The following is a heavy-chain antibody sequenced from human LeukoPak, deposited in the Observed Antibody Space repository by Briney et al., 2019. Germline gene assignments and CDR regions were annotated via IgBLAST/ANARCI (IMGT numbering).Heavy chain of an antibody. CDR1: GFTFSDYY. CDR3: ARFGTRGSGNRSGMDV. J-gene: IGHJ6*04. D-gene: IGHD3-10*01. Sequence: PGGSLRLSCAASGFTFSDYYMSWIRQAPGKGLEWVSYISSSSSYTNYADSVKGRFTISRDNAKNSLYLQMNSLRAEDTAVYYCARFGTRGSGNRSGMDVWGKGTTVTVSS. V-gene: IGHV3-11*06. CDR2: ISSSSSYT.